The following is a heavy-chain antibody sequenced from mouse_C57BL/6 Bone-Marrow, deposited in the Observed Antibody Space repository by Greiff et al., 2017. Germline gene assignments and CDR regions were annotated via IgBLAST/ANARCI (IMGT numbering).Heavy chain of an antibody. CDR3: AREPTYYGYDGGYFDV. Sequence: VQLQQPGAELVMPGASVKLSCKASGYTFTSYWMHWVKQRPGQGLEWIGEIDPSDSYTNYNQKFKGKFTLTVDKSSSTAYMQLSSLTSEDSAVYYCAREPTYYGYDGGYFDVWGTGTTVTGSS. D-gene: IGHD2-9*01. CDR2: IDPSDSYT. V-gene: IGHV1-69*01. CDR1: GYTFTSYW. J-gene: IGHJ1*03.